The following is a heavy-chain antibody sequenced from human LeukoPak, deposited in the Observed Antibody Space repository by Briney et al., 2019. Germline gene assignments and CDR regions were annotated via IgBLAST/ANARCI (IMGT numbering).Heavy chain of an antibody. CDR3: ARGRPLLWFGELLSRYYFDY. J-gene: IGHJ4*02. D-gene: IGHD3-10*01. Sequence: ASVKVSCKASGYTFTNYAMHWVRQAPGQRLEWMGWINAGNGNTKYSQKFQGRVTITRDTSASTAYMELSSLRSEDTAVYYCARGRPLLWFGELLSRYYFDYWGQGTLVTVSS. V-gene: IGHV1-3*01. CDR1: GYTFTNYA. CDR2: INAGNGNT.